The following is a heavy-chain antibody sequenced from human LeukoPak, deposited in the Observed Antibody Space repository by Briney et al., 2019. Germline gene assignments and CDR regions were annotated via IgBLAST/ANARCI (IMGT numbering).Heavy chain of an antibody. CDR1: GGSFSGYY. Sequence: PSETLSLTCAVYGGSFSGYYWSWIRQPPGKGLEWIGEINHSGSTNYNPSLKSRVTIPVNTSKNQFSLKLSSVTAADTAVYYCARGRIGYCSSTSCRGWFDPWGQGTLVTVSS. CDR2: INHSGST. D-gene: IGHD2-2*01. J-gene: IGHJ5*02. V-gene: IGHV4-34*01. CDR3: ARGRIGYCSSTSCRGWFDP.